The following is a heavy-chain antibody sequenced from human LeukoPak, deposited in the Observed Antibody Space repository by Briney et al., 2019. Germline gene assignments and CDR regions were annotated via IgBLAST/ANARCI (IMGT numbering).Heavy chain of an antibody. CDR2: IYGGGST. CDR3: ARDYGRYYGSGPFDY. Sequence: GGSLRLSCAASGFTVSSNSMNWVRQAPGKGLEWVSVIYGGGSTYYAGSVKGRFTISRDNSKNTVYLQMNNLRVGDTAVYYCARDYGRYYGSGPFDYWGQGSLVSVSS. J-gene: IGHJ4*02. D-gene: IGHD3-10*01. CDR1: GFTVSSNS. V-gene: IGHV3-66*01.